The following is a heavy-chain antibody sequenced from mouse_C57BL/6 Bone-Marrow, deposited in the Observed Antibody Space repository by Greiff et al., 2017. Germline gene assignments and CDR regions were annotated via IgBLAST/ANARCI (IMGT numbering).Heavy chain of an antibody. V-gene: IGHV1-54*01. CDR1: GYAFTNYL. J-gene: IGHJ1*03. CDR2: INPGRGGT. Sequence: QVQLKQSGAELVRPGTSVKVSCKASGYAFTNYLIEWVKQRPGQGLEWIGVINPGRGGTNYNEKFKGKATLTADKSSSTAYMQLSSLTSEDSAVYFCARKEGHYYGSSYWYFDVWGTGTTVTVSS. CDR3: ARKEGHYYGSSYWYFDV. D-gene: IGHD1-1*01.